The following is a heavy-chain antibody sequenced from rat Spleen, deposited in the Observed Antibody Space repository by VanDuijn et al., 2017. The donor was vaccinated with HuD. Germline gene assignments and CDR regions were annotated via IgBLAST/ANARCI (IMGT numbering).Heavy chain of an antibody. CDR1: GFTFSDYG. Sequence: EVQLVESDGGLVQPGRSLKLSCAASGFTFSDYGMNWIRQAPGKGLEWVASITNTGRSTFYPDSVKGRFTVSRDNAKSTLYLQMDSLRSEDTATYYCARHWGYWGQGVMVTVSS. J-gene: IGHJ2*01. CDR3: ARHWGY. V-gene: IGHV5-29*01. CDR2: ITNTGRST. D-gene: IGHD4-6*01.